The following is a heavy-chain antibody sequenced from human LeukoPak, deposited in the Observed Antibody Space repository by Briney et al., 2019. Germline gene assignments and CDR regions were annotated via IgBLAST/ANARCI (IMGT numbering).Heavy chain of an antibody. V-gene: IGHV3-33*01. CDR2: IWYDGSDK. Sequence: GGSLRLSCAASGFTFSSYGMHWVRQAPGKGLEWVAVIWYDGSDKYYADSVKGRFTISRDNSKNTLYLQMNSLRAEDTAVYYCARDTRAFDIWGQGTMVTVSS. CDR3: ARDTRAFDI. J-gene: IGHJ3*02. CDR1: GFTFSSYG.